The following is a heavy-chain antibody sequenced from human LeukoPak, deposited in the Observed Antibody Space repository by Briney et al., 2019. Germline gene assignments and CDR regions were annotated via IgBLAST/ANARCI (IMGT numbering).Heavy chain of an antibody. CDR2: IYYSGST. Sequence: SETLSLTCTVSGGSLSSSSYYWGWIRQPPGKGLEWIGSIYYSGSTNYNPSLKSRVTISVDTSKNQFSLKLSSVTAADTAVYYCARGRSYFDYWGQGTLVTVSS. V-gene: IGHV4-39*07. CDR3: ARGRSYFDY. J-gene: IGHJ4*02. CDR1: GGSLSSSSYY.